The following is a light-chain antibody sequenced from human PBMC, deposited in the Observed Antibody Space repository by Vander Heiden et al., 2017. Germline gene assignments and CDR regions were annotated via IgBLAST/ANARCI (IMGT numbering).Light chain of an antibody. J-gene: IGKJ1*01. V-gene: IGKV3-15*01. CDR1: QSVSSN. CDR2: GAS. Sequence: EIVMTQSPATLSVSPGERATLSCRASQSVSSNLAWYQQKPGQAPRLLIYGASTRATGIPARFSGSAHGTEFTLTISSLQSEDFAVYYCQQYNNWPPWTFGQGTKVEIK. CDR3: QQYNNWPPWT.